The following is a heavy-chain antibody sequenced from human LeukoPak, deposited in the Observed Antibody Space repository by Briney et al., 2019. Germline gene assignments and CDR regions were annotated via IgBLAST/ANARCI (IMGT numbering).Heavy chain of an antibody. CDR3: ARDYYDSSGAGSL. CDR1: GSTVSGNY. D-gene: IGHD3-22*01. Sequence: GGSLRLSCAASGSTVSGNYMSWVRQAPGKGLEWVSVIYSGGSTYYADSVKGRFTISRDNSKNTLYLQMNSLRAEDTAVYYCARDYYDSSGAGSLWGQGTLVTVSS. J-gene: IGHJ4*02. CDR2: IYSGGST. V-gene: IGHV3-66*02.